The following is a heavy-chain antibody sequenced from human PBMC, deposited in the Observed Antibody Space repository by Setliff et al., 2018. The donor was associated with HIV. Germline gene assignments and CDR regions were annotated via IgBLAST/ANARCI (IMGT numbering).Heavy chain of an antibody. J-gene: IGHJ4*02. CDR1: GLIFSSYE. Sequence: GSLRLSCAASGLIFSSYEMNWVRQAPGQGLEWISFIGGHGSIIHYADSVKGRFTISRDNAKNSLYLQMHSLRVEDTAFYYCARDKRDDNFLTSRISSVFDFWGEGTLVTVSS. CDR2: IGGHGSII. V-gene: IGHV3-48*03. CDR3: ARDKRDDNFLTSRISSVFDF. D-gene: IGHD1-1*01.